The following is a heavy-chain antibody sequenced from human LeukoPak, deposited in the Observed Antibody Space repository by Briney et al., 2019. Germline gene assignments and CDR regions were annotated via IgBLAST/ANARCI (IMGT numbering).Heavy chain of an antibody. Sequence: SETLSLTCTVSGGSISSYYWSWIRQPPGKGLEWIGYIYYSGSTNYNPSLKSRVTISVDTSKNQFSLKLSSVTAADTAVYYCARAYFDWLSQYYYMDVWGKGTTVTVSS. J-gene: IGHJ6*03. V-gene: IGHV4-59*01. CDR2: IYYSGST. CDR3: ARAYFDWLSQYYYMDV. D-gene: IGHD3-9*01. CDR1: GGSISSYY.